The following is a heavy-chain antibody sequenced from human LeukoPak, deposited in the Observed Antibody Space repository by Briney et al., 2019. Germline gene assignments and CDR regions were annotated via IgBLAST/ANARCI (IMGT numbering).Heavy chain of an antibody. CDR3: ARARILHYDSSGFGYYFDY. D-gene: IGHD3-22*01. J-gene: IGHJ4*02. CDR1: GGSFSGYY. V-gene: IGHV4-34*01. CDR2: INHSGST. Sequence: SETLSLTYAVYGGSFSGYYWSWIRQPPGKGLEWIGEINHSGSTNYNPSLKSRVTISVDTSKNQFSLKLSSVTAADTAVYYCARARILHYDSSGFGYYFDYWGQGTLVTVSS.